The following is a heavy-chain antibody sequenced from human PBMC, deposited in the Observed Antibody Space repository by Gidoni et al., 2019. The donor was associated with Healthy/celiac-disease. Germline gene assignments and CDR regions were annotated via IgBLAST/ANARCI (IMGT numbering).Heavy chain of an antibody. Sequence: QMQLVQSGPEVKKPGTSVKVYCKASGFTFTSSAVQWVRQARGQRLEWIGWIVVGSGNTNYAQKFQERVTITRDMSTSTAYMELSSLRSEDTAVYYCAAASDYGGNSDAFDIWGQGTMVTVSS. D-gene: IGHD4-17*01. CDR3: AAASDYGGNSDAFDI. J-gene: IGHJ3*02. V-gene: IGHV1-58*01. CDR2: IVVGSGNT. CDR1: GFTFTSSA.